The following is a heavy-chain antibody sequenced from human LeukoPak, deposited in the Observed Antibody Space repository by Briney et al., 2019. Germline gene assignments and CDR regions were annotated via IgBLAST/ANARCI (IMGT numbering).Heavy chain of an antibody. CDR2: ISSSGSTI. CDR3: ARARYSSGWYSDY. J-gene: IGHJ4*02. D-gene: IGHD6-19*01. CDR1: GFTFSSYW. Sequence: PGGSLRLSCAASGFTFSSYWMSWVRQAPGKGLEWVSYISSSGSTIYYADSVKGRFTISRDNAKNSLYLQMNSLRAEDTAVYYCARARYSSGWYSDYWGQGTLVTVSS. V-gene: IGHV3-48*04.